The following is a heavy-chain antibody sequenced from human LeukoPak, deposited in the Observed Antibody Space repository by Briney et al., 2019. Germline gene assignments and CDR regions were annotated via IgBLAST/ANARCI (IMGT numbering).Heavy chain of an antibody. CDR1: GYTLTELS. CDR3: ARGVKTGYYFDY. Sequence: ASVKVSCKVSGYTLTELSMHWVRQAPGKGLEWMGGFDPEDGETIYAQKFQGRVTMTRDTSTSTVYMELSSLRSEGTAVYYCARGVKTGYYFDYWGQGTLVTVSS. CDR2: FDPEDGET. J-gene: IGHJ4*02. V-gene: IGHV1-24*01. D-gene: IGHD4-11*01.